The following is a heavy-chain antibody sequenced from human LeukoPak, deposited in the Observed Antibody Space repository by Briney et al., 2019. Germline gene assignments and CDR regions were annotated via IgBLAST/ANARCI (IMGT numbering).Heavy chain of an antibody. Sequence: SETLSLTCTVSGGSISNYYWSWIRQPPGKGLEWIGYIYYSGSTNYNPSLKSRVTISVDTSKNQFSLKLSSVTAADTAVYYCARSTGGANDILTGYYRAWYYFDYWGQGTLVTVSS. J-gene: IGHJ4*02. CDR3: ARSTGGANDILTGYYRAWYYFDY. V-gene: IGHV4-59*12. D-gene: IGHD3-9*01. CDR1: GGSISNYY. CDR2: IYYSGST.